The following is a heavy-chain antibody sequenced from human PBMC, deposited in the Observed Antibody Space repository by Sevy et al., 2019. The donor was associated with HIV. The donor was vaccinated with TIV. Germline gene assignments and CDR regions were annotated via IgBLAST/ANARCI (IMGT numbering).Heavy chain of an antibody. Sequence: GESLKISCKGSGYTFERYWIGWVRQRPGKGLEWMGVIYAGDSDIRYSPSFQGQVTISVDKSITTAFLQWSSLKASDTGIYYCARPRAEDSSGYYFHWGQGTLVTVSS. CDR3: ARPRAEDSSGYYFH. CDR1: GYTFERYW. V-gene: IGHV5-51*01. D-gene: IGHD3-22*01. CDR2: IYAGDSDI. J-gene: IGHJ4*02.